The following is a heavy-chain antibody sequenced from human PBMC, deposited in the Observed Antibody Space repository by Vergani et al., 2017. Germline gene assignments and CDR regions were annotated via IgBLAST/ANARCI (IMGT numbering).Heavy chain of an antibody. V-gene: IGHV1-58*01. Sequence: QMQLVQSGPEVKKPGTSVKVSCKASGFTFTSSAVQWVRQARGQRLEWIGWIVVGMGNTNYAQKFQERVTITRDMSTSTAYMELSSLRSEDTAVYYCARGYSYGLGRFDPWGQGTLVTVSS. CDR3: ARGYSYGLGRFDP. CDR2: IVVGMGNT. D-gene: IGHD5-18*01. CDR1: GFTFTSSA. J-gene: IGHJ5*02.